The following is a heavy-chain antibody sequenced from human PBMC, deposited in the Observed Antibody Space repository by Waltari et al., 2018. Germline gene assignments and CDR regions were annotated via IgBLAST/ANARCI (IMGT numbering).Heavy chain of an antibody. CDR1: GGAISGRGYY. Sequence: QVQLQESGPGLVEPSGTLSLTCTFSGGAISGRGYYWGWVRQTPGKGLEWIASIYHDGTSYYTPSLKSRVTISVDTFENNFSLRLSSVTSAETAIYYCARPGSSSPYYWFNPWGQGILVTVSS. J-gene: IGHJ5*02. CDR2: IYHDGTS. CDR3: ARPGSSSPYYWFNP. D-gene: IGHD2-2*01. V-gene: IGHV4-39*02.